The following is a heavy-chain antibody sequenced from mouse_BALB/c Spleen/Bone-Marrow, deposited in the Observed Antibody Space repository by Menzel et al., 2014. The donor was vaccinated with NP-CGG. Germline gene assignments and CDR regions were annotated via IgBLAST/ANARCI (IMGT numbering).Heavy chain of an antibody. D-gene: IGHD2-3*01. CDR1: GFTFSNYW. V-gene: IGHV6-6*02. Sequence: EVKLVESGGGLLQPGGSMKLSCVASGFTFSNYWMNWVRQSPEKGLEWVAEIRLKSNNYATHYAESVKGRFTISRDDSKSSVYLQMNNLRAEDTGIYYCTSMRRRGFAYWGQGTLVTVSA. CDR3: TSMRRRGFAY. J-gene: IGHJ3*01. CDR2: IRLKSNNYAT.